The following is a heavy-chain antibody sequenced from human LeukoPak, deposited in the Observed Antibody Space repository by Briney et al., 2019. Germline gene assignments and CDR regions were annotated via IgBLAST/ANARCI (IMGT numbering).Heavy chain of an antibody. CDR3: ARDYYYDSSGYRIFDY. Sequence: PGGSLRLSCEASGFTVSNNYMNWVRQAPGKGLEWVSVIYSGGSTYYAGSVKGRFTISRDNSKNTLYLQMNSLRAEDTAVYYCARDYYYDSSGYRIFDYWGQGTLVTVSS. CDR2: IYSGGST. D-gene: IGHD3-22*01. J-gene: IGHJ4*02. V-gene: IGHV3-66*01. CDR1: GFTVSNNY.